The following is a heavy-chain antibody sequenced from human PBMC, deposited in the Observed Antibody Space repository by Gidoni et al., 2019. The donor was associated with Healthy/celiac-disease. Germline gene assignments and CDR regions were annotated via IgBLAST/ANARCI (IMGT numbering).Heavy chain of an antibody. CDR3: AKENTAMVRARSYGMDV. CDR2: ISWDGGST. CDR1: GFTFDDST. Sequence: EVQLVESGGVVVQPGGSLRLSCEASGFTFDDSTMHWVRQAPGKGLEWVSLISWDGGSTYYADSVKGRFTISRDNSKNSLYLQMNSLRTEDTALYYCAKENTAMVRARSYGMDVWGQGTTVTVSS. V-gene: IGHV3-43*01. J-gene: IGHJ6*02. D-gene: IGHD5-18*01.